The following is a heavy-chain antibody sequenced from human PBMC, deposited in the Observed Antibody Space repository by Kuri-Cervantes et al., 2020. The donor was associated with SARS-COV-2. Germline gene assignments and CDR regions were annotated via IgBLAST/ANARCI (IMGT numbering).Heavy chain of an antibody. Sequence: GESLKISCAASGFTFSRYAMSWVRQAPGKGLEWVSAISGSGGSTYYADSVKGRFTISRDNSKNTLYLQMNSLRAEDTAVYYCAKAYYDFWSGYYRGGYYFDYWGQGTLVTVSS. J-gene: IGHJ4*02. CDR1: GFTFSRYA. CDR2: ISGSGGST. V-gene: IGHV3-23*01. CDR3: AKAYYDFWSGYYRGGYYFDY. D-gene: IGHD3-3*01.